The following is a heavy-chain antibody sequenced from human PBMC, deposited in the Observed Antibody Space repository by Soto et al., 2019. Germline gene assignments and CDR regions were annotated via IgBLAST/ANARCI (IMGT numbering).Heavy chain of an antibody. CDR3: AKSVSQYNWNYVVDY. CDR1: GFTFSSYA. D-gene: IGHD1-7*01. CDR2: ISYDGSNK. J-gene: IGHJ4*02. Sequence: PGGSLSLSCAAFGFTFSSYAMHWFGQAPGKGLEWVAVISYDGSNKYYADSVKGRFTISRDNSKNTLYLQMNSLRAEDTAVYYCAKSVSQYNWNYVVDYWGQGTLVTSPQ. V-gene: IGHV3-30*18.